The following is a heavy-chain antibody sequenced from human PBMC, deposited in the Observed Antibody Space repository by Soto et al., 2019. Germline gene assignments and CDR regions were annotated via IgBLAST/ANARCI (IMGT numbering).Heavy chain of an antibody. J-gene: IGHJ6*02. CDR3: ARYGSSSYYYYGMDV. D-gene: IGHD6-6*01. CDR2: IYYSGST. CDR1: GFTFDDYA. Sequence: GSLRLSCAASGFTFDDYAMHWIRQPPGKGLEWIGYIYYSGSTNYNPSLKSRVTISVDTSKNQFSLKLSSVTAADTAVYYCARYGSSSYYYYGMDVWGQGTTVTVSS. V-gene: IGHV4-59*01.